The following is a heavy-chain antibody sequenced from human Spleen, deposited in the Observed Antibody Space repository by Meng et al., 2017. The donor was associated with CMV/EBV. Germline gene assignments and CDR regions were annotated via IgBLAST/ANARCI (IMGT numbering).Heavy chain of an antibody. V-gene: IGHV3-21*01. CDR2: ISSSSSYI. Sequence: RLSCAAAGFTFSSYSMNWVSQAPGKGLEWVSSISSSSSYIYYADSVKGRFTISRDNAKNSLYLQMNGLRAEDTAVYYCARISEGFDYWGQGTLVTVSS. J-gene: IGHJ4*02. CDR1: GFTFSSYS. CDR3: ARISEGFDY.